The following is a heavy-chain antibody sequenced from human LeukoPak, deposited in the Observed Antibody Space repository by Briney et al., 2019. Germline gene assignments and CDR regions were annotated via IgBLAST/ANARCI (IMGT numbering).Heavy chain of an antibody. CDR3: ARGSGEQFYYYYYMDV. Sequence: SETLSLTCTVSGGSISSSSYYWGWIRQPPGKGLEWIGCISYSGSSSYNPSLKSRVTISIDTSKKQFFLKLSSVTAADTAIYYCARGSGEQFYYYYYMDVWGKGTTVTISS. CDR1: GGSISSSSYY. D-gene: IGHD1/OR15-1a*01. V-gene: IGHV4-61*05. CDR2: ISYSGSS. J-gene: IGHJ6*03.